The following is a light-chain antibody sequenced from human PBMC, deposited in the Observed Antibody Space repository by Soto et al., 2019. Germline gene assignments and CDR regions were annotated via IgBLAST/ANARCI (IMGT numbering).Light chain of an antibody. J-gene: IGKJ4*01. V-gene: IGKV1-5*03. CDR2: TAS. Sequence: DIQMTQSPSTLSASVGDRVTITCRASQSISCWLAWYQQKPGKAPKLLIYTASSLESGVPSRFRGSGSGTEFTLTISSLQPDDFATYYCQQYNSYSGLTFGGGTKVEIK. CDR1: QSISCW. CDR3: QQYNSYSGLT.